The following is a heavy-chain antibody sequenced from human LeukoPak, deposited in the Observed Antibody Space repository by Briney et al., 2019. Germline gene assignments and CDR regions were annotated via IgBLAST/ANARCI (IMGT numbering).Heavy chain of an antibody. CDR3: AKASPGIAAAGPDY. CDR2: ISYDGSNK. Sequence: GRSLRLSCAASGFTFSIFGMHWVRQAPGKGLEWVAVISYDGSNKYYADSVKGRFAISRDNSKNTLYQQMNSLRAEDTALYYCAKASPGIAAAGPDYWGQGTLVTVSS. J-gene: IGHJ4*02. CDR1: GFTFSIFG. V-gene: IGHV3-30*18. D-gene: IGHD6-13*01.